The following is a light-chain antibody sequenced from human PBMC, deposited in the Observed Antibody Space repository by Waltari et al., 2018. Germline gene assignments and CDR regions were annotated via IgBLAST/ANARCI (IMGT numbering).Light chain of an antibody. J-gene: IGLJ2*01. CDR1: SSNIGSNT. V-gene: IGLV1-44*01. Sequence: QSVLTQSPSVSGTPGQTVTISCSGSSSNIGSNTVTWYQQLPGTAPKLLIFSNDQRPSGVPGRFSGSKSGTSASLAISGLQSEDAAVYSCATRDDTLNAYVLFGGVTKVTVL. CDR2: SND. CDR3: ATRDDTLNAYVL.